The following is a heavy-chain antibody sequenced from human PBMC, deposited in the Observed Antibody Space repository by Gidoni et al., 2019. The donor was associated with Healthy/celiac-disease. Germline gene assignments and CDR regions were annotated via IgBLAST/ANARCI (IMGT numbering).Heavy chain of an antibody. J-gene: IGHJ5*02. CDR2: IIPIVGTA. CDR1: GGTFSSYA. CDR3: ARKSRGPAATNWFDP. D-gene: IGHD2-2*01. Sequence: QVQLVQSGAEVKQPGSSVKVSCKASGGTFSSYALSWVRQAPGQGLEWMGGIIPIVGTANYAQKFQGRVTITADESTSTAYMELSSLRSEDTAVYYCARKSRGPAATNWFDPWGQGTLVTVSS. V-gene: IGHV1-69*01.